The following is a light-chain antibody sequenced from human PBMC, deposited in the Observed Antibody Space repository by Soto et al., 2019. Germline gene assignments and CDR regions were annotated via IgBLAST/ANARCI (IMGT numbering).Light chain of an antibody. CDR3: QSYDSSLRDYV. Sequence: QSALTQPPSVSGAPGQRVSISCTGSSSNVGAGFAVHWYQQIPGTAPRLLIYTDTNRPSGVPDRFSGSKSGTSASLAITGLQAEDEADYYCQSYDSSLRDYVFGSGTKLTVL. V-gene: IGLV1-40*01. CDR1: SSNVGAGFA. J-gene: IGLJ1*01. CDR2: TDT.